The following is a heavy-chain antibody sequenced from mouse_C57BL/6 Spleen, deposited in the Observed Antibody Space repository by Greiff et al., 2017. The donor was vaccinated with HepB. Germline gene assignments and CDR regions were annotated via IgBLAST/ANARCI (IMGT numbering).Heavy chain of an antibody. CDR3: ARHEGALYYYGVEGYFDV. J-gene: IGHJ1*03. Sequence: VQLQQSGAELVKPGASVKLSCKASGYTFTEYTIHWVKQRSGQGLEWIGWFYPGSGSIKYNEKFKDKATLTADKSSSTVYMELSRLTSEDSAVYVCARHEGALYYYGVEGYFDVWGTGTTVTVAS. CDR2: FYPGSGSI. V-gene: IGHV1-62-2*01. D-gene: IGHD1-1*01. CDR1: GYTFTEYT.